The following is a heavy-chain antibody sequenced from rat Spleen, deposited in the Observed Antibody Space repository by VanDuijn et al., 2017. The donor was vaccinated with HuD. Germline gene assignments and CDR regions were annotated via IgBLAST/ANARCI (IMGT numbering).Heavy chain of an antibody. Sequence: EVQLVESGGGLVQPGGSLKLSCAVSGFTFNSYDMVWVRQAPTKGLEWVASISPSGGFTYYRDSVKGRFTVSRDNAKNTQYLQMDSLRSEDTATYYCARRHYDGTYYFDYWGQGVMVTVSS. V-gene: IGHV5S13*01. J-gene: IGHJ2*01. CDR2: ISPSGGFT. CDR3: ARRHYDGTYYFDY. CDR1: GFTFNSYD. D-gene: IGHD1-12*02.